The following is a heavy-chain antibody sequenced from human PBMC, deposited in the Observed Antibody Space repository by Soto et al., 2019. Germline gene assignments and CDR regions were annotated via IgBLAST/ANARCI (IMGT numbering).Heavy chain of an antibody. Sequence: EVQLLESGGGLVQPGGSLRLSCAAFGFTFSSYAMSWVRQAPGKGLEWVSGISGSGGSTYYADSVKGRFTISRDNSKNTLDLQMISLRAEDTAVYYCAKGGSYYLFDYWGQGTLVTVSS. V-gene: IGHV3-23*01. J-gene: IGHJ4*02. D-gene: IGHD1-26*01. CDR2: ISGSGGST. CDR3: AKGGSYYLFDY. CDR1: GFTFSSYA.